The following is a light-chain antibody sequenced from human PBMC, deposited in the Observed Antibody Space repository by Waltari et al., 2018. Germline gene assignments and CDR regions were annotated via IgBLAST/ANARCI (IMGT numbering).Light chain of an antibody. Sequence: DIQLTQSPSSLSASVEDSVTITCRASQKISSYLNWYQQKPGTAPRLLIYDASRLQSGVPSRFSGSGSGTDFTLTISSLQPEDFGTYYCQQTYPTPRTFGQGTKVETK. V-gene: IGKV1-39*01. CDR3: QQTYPTPRT. J-gene: IGKJ1*01. CDR2: DAS. CDR1: QKISSY.